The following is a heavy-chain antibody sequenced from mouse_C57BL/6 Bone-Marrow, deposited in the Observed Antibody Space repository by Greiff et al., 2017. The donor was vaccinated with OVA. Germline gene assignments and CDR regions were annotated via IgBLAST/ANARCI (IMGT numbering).Heavy chain of an antibody. V-gene: IGHV1-52*01. CDR1: GYTFTSYW. CDR3: AKGNSVVAYGDYFDY. D-gene: IGHD1-1*01. J-gene: IGHJ2*01. CDR2: IDPSDSET. Sequence: QVQLQQPGAELVRPGSSVKLSCKASGYTFTSYWMHWVKQRPIQGLEWIGNIDPSDSETHYNQKFKDKATLTVDKSSSTAYMQLSSLTSEDSAVYYGAKGNSVVAYGDYFDYWGQGTTLTVSS.